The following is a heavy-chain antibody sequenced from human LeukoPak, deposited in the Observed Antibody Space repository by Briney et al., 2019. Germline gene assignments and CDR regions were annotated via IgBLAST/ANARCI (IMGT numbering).Heavy chain of an antibody. Sequence: GESLRLSCAAAGFTFSSYAMSWVRQAPGKGLEWVSSISGSGGSTYYADPVKGRFTISRDNSKNTLYLQMNSLRAEDTAVYYCAKDRLITIFGVVIENLFDYWGQGTLVTVSS. J-gene: IGHJ4*02. V-gene: IGHV3-23*01. D-gene: IGHD3-3*01. CDR2: ISGSGGST. CDR3: AKDRLITIFGVVIENLFDY. CDR1: GFTFSSYA.